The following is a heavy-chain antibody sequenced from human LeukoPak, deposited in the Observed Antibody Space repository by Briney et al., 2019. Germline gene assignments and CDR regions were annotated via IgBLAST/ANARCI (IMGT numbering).Heavy chain of an antibody. CDR2: IYYSGST. CDR3: ARGRIAAVCDI. Sequence: SETLSLTCTVSGGSISSSSYYWGWIRQPPGKGLEWIGSIYYSGSTYYNPSLKSRVTISVDTSKNQFSLKLSSVTAADTAVYYCARGRIAAVCDIWGQGTMVTVSS. J-gene: IGHJ3*02. CDR1: GGSISSSSYY. V-gene: IGHV4-39*07. D-gene: IGHD6-13*01.